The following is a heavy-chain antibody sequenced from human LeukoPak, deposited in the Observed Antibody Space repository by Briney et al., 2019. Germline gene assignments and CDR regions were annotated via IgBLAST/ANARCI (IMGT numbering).Heavy chain of an antibody. D-gene: IGHD1-1*01. J-gene: IGHJ4*02. CDR1: GFTFSSYG. V-gene: IGHV3-30*18. Sequence: GGSLRLSCAASGFTFSSYGMHWVHQAPGKGLEWVAVISYDGSNKYYADSVKGRFTISRDNSKNTLYLQMNSLRAEDTAVYYCAKDLYNWNDFFDYWGQGTLVTVSS. CDR3: AKDLYNWNDFFDY. CDR2: ISYDGSNK.